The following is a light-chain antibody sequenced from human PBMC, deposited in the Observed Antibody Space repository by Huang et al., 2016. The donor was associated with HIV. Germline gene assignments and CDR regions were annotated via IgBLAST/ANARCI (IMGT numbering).Light chain of an antibody. CDR1: QSIGGN. Sequence: IVMTQSPATLSVSPGQRITLSCRASQSIGGNLAWYQHKPGQAPSLLIYVASTRATGIPARFSGSESATEFTLTISSLQPEDFAVYYCQQYNDWPTFGQGTKVEIK. J-gene: IGKJ1*01. CDR3: QQYNDWPT. CDR2: VAS. V-gene: IGKV3-15*01.